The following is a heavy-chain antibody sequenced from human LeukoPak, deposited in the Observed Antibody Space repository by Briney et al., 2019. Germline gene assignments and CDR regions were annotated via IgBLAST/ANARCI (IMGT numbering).Heavy chain of an antibody. Sequence: ASVKVSCKASGYTFTGYYMHWVRQAPGQGLEWMGWINPNSGGTNYAQKFQGWVTMTRDTSISTAYMELSRLRSDDTAVYYCARSLKVTIFGVAAPHYYYGMDVWGQGTTVTVSS. CDR3: ARSLKVTIFGVAAPHYYYGMDV. CDR1: GYTFTGYY. J-gene: IGHJ6*02. D-gene: IGHD3-3*01. V-gene: IGHV1-2*04. CDR2: INPNSGGT.